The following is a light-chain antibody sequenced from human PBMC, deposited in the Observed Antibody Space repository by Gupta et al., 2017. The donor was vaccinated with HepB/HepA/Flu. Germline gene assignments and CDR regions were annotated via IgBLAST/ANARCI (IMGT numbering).Light chain of an antibody. V-gene: IGKV3-11*01. J-gene: IGKJ1*01. Sequence: EIVLTASTATLALSPGERVALSCRASQNIRTSLAWYQHKPGQAPRLLIYEVSNRATGVPARFAGSGSGTDFTLAISSLEPEDFAVYYCQQRNTWPRTFGQGTKVEI. CDR1: QNIRTS. CDR2: EVS. CDR3: QQRNTWPRT.